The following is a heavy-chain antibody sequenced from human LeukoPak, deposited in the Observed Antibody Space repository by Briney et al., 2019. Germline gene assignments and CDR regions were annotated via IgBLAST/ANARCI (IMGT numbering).Heavy chain of an antibody. J-gene: IGHJ6*03. D-gene: IGHD3-10*01. Sequence: SETLSLTCAVYGGSFSGYYWSWIRQPPGKGLEWIGEINHSGSTNYNPPLKSRVTISVDTSKNQFSLKLSSVTAADTAVHYCARGRYYYGSGSYPRYYYYYYMDVWGKGTTVTVSS. CDR1: GGSFSGYY. CDR2: INHSGST. V-gene: IGHV4-34*01. CDR3: ARGRYYYGSGSYPRYYYYYYMDV.